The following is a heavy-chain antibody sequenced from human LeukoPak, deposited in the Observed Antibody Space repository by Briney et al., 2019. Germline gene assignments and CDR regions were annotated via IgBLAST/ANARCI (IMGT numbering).Heavy chain of an antibody. D-gene: IGHD2-2*01. CDR3: ARGYCSSTSCSFFDY. V-gene: IGHV3-21*01. J-gene: IGHJ4*02. CDR1: GFTFSSYS. CDR2: ISSSSYI. Sequence: GGSLRLSCAASGFTFSSYSMNWVRQAPGKGLEWVSSISSSSYIYYADSVKGRFTISRDNAKNSLYLQMNSLRAEDTAAYYCARGYCSSTSCSFFDYWGQGTLVTVSS.